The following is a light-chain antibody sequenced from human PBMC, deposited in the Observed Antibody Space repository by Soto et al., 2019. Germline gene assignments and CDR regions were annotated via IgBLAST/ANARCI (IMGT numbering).Light chain of an antibody. CDR3: MQTLHGRT. J-gene: IGKJ1*01. CDR2: SGS. Sequence: DIVVTQSPLSLPVTPGEPASISCTSSQSLLHSNGHYYLDWYLQKPGQSPQVLIYSGSNRASGVPERFSGSRSGAHLTRKISRVEAEDVGVYYCMQTLHGRTFGRGTTVEIK. V-gene: IGKV2-28*01. CDR1: QSLLHSNGHYY.